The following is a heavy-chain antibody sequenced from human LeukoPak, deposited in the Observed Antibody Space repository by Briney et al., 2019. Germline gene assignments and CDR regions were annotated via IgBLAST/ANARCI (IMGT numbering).Heavy chain of an antibody. CDR1: GGSFSGYY. V-gene: IGHV3-7*01. CDR2: IKQDGSEK. Sequence: ETLSLTCAVYGGSFSGYYWSWIRQPPGKGLEWVANIKQDGSEKYYVDSVKGRFTISRDNAKNSLNLQMNSLRDEDTAVYYCAKDHYDSRGNAFDIWGQGTMVTVSS. J-gene: IGHJ3*02. CDR3: AKDHYDSRGNAFDI. D-gene: IGHD3-22*01.